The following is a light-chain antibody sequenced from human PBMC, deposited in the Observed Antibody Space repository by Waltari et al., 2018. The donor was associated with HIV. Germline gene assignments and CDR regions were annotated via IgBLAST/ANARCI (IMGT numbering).Light chain of an antibody. CDR2: GDN. V-gene: IGLV6-57*03. CDR3: QAYDDYKWV. CDR1: SGSIDSNY. Sequence: NFMLTQPHSVSEAPGQTVTVSCTRSSGSIDSNYVQWYQQRPGSAPTPVIYGDNQRPARFPDRFSGSSSSSANSASLTITGLRPEDEADYYCQAYDDYKWVFGGGTKLTVL. J-gene: IGLJ3*02.